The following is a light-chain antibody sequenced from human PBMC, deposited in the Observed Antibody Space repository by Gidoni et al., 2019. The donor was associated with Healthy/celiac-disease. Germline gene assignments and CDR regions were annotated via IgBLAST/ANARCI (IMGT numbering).Light chain of an antibody. V-gene: IGLV6-57*02. CDR3: QSYDSSNQGVV. CDR2: EDN. J-gene: IGLJ2*01. Sequence: NFMLTQPHSVSESPGQTVTISCTGSSGSIASNYVQWYQQRPGSAPTTVIDEDNQRPSGVPDRFSGSIDSSSNSASLTISGLKTEDEADYYCQSYDSSNQGVVFGGGTKLTVL. CDR1: SGSIASNY.